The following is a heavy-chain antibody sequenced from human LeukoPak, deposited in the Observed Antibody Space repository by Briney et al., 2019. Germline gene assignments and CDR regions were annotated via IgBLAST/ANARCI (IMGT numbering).Heavy chain of an antibody. CDR3: ASGTGYCSSTSCLGAFDI. Sequence: SETLSLTCAVYGGSFSGYYWSWIRQPPGKGLEWIGEINHSGSTNYNPSLKSRVTISVDTSKNQFSLKPSSVTAADTAVYYCASGTGYCSSTSCLGAFDIWGQGTMVTVSS. J-gene: IGHJ3*02. CDR1: GGSFSGYY. CDR2: INHSGST. D-gene: IGHD2-2*01. V-gene: IGHV4-34*01.